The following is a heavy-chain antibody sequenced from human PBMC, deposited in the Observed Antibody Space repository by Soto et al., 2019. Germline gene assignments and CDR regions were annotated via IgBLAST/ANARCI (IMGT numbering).Heavy chain of an antibody. D-gene: IGHD5-18*01. V-gene: IGHV4-31*03. Sequence: SETLSLTCTVSGGSISSSGYYWSWIRQHPGKGLEWIGYIYYSGSTYYNPSLKSRVTISVDTSKNQFSLKLSSVTAADTAVYYCATSGYSYGYYFDYWGQGTLVTVSS. CDR3: ATSGYSYGYYFDY. CDR2: IYYSGST. J-gene: IGHJ4*02. CDR1: GGSISSSGYY.